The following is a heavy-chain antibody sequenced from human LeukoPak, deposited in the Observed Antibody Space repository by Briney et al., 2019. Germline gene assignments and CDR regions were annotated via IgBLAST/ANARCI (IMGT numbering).Heavy chain of an antibody. CDR3: ARGPYSSNWYVDY. CDR1: GFTLSSYA. Sequence: PGGSLRLSCAASGFTLSSYAISWVRQAPGKGLEWVSAISGSGGSTYYADSVKGRFTISRDNSKNTVYLQMNSLRAEDTAVYYCARGPYSSNWYVDYWGQGTLVTVAS. V-gene: IGHV3-23*01. J-gene: IGHJ4*02. D-gene: IGHD6-13*01. CDR2: ISGSGGST.